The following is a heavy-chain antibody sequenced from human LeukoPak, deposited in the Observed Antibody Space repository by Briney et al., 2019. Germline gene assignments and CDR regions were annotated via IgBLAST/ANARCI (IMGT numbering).Heavy chain of an antibody. CDR1: GFTFGDYD. J-gene: IGHJ4*02. CDR2: IRSKAYGGTT. CDR3: TRDALTAGLLDY. Sequence: GGSLRLSCTASGFTFGDYDMSWFRQAPGKGLEWVGFIRSKAYGGTTEYAASVKGRFTISRDDSKSIAYLQMNSLKTEDTAVYYCTRDALTAGLLDYWGQGTLVTVSS. D-gene: IGHD2-21*02. V-gene: IGHV3-49*03.